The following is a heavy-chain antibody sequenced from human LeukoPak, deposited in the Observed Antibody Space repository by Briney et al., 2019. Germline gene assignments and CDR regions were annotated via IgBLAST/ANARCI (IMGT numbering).Heavy chain of an antibody. CDR3: ARRGLYGDYHYYYGMDV. Sequence: PSETLSLTCTVSGGSVSSGSYYWSWIRQPPGKGLEWIGYIYYSGSTNYNPSLKSRVTILVDTSKNQFSLKLSSVTAADTAVYYCARRGLYGDYHYYYGMDVWGKGTTVTVSS. CDR2: IYYSGST. J-gene: IGHJ6*04. CDR1: GGSVSSGSYY. V-gene: IGHV4-61*01. D-gene: IGHD4-17*01.